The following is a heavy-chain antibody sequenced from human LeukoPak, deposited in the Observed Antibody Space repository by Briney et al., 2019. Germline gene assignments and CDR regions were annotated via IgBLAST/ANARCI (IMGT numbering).Heavy chain of an antibody. CDR2: MNPNSGNT. V-gene: IGHV1-8*01. J-gene: IGHJ4*02. CDR3: ARVPRPMRVGATANRLFDY. Sequence: ASVKVSCKASGYTFTSYDINWVRQATGQGLEWMGWMNPNSGNTGYAQKLQGRVTMTTDTSTSTAYMELRSLRSDDTAVYYCARVPRPMRVGATANRLFDYWGQGTLVTVSS. CDR1: GYTFTSYD. D-gene: IGHD1-26*01.